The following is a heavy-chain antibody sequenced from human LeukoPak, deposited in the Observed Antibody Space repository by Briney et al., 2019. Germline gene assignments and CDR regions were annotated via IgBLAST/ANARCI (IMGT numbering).Heavy chain of an antibody. J-gene: IGHJ4*02. D-gene: IGHD5-24*01. CDR1: GFTFSSYE. V-gene: IGHV3-48*03. CDR3: ARGGRDGYNYPGYFDY. Sequence: RGGSLRLSCAASGFTFSSYEMNWVRQSPGKGLEWVSYISSSGSPIYYADSVKGRFTISRDNAKNSLYLQMNSLTAEDTAVYYCARGGRDGYNYPGYFDYWDQGTLVIVS. CDR2: ISSSGSPI.